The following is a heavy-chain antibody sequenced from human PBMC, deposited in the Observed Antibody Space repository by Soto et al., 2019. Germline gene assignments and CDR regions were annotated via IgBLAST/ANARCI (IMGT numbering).Heavy chain of an antibody. V-gene: IGHV3-23*01. J-gene: IGHJ4*02. Sequence: YIGDARSMDQQAPGKGLEWVSAISGSGGSTYYADSVKGRFTISRDNSKNTLYLQMNSLRAEDTAVYYFAKGDPAKQLVPLVYRGQGTLVTVSS. CDR2: ISGSGGST. CDR1: YIGDA. CDR3: AKGDPAKQLVPLVY. D-gene: IGHD6-6*01.